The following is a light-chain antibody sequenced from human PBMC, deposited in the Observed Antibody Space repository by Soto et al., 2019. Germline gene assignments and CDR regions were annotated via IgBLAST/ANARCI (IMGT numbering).Light chain of an antibody. Sequence: QSVLTQPPSVSGAPGQRVTISCTGSSSNIGAGYDVHWYQQLPGTAPKLLIYGNSKRPSGVPDRFSGSKSGTSASLAITGLKAEDEADYYCQSYDSSLSVVFGGGTKVTVL. CDR2: GNS. CDR1: SSNIGAGYD. CDR3: QSYDSSLSVV. V-gene: IGLV1-40*01. J-gene: IGLJ2*01.